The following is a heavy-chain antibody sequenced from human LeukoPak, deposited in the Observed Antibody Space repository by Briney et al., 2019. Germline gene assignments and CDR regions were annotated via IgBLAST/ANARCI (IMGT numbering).Heavy chain of an antibody. V-gene: IGHV1-18*01. CDR3: ARDYYDSSGYAEYFQH. D-gene: IGHD3-22*01. CDR2: ISAYNGNT. CDR1: GYTFTSYG. J-gene: IGHJ1*01. Sequence: ASVKVSCKASGYTFTSYGISWVRQAPGQGLGWMVWISAYNGNTNYAQKLQGRVTMTTDTSTSTAYMELRSLRSDDTAVYYCARDYYDSSGYAEYFQHWGQGTLVTVSS.